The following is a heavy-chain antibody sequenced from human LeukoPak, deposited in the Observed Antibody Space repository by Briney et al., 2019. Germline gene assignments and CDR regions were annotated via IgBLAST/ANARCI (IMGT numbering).Heavy chain of an antibody. V-gene: IGHV4-34*01. CDR1: GFTFSSYS. CDR2: INHSGST. D-gene: IGHD3-10*01. J-gene: IGHJ4*02. Sequence: GSLRLSCAASGFTFSSYSMNWIRQPPGKGLEWIGEINHSGSTNYNPSLKSRVTISVDTSKNQFSLKLSSVTAADTAVYYCARGPHYYGSGSYYKGFDYWGQGTLVTVSS. CDR3: ARGPHYYGSGSYYKGFDY.